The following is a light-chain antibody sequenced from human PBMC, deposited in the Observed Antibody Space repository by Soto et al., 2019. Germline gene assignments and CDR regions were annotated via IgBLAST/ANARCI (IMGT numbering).Light chain of an antibody. J-gene: IGKJ2*01. Sequence: DIQMTQSPSTLSASVGDRVTITCRASQSISGFLAWYQQKPGRAPRLLIYTASTLASGVPSRFSGSGSETEFTLTISSLQPDDFATYYCQQYKYYSTFGQGTKVDSK. V-gene: IGKV1-5*03. CDR2: TAS. CDR3: QQYKYYST. CDR1: QSISGF.